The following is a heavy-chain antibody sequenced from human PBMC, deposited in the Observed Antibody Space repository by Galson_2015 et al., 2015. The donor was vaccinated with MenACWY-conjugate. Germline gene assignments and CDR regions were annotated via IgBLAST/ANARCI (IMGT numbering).Heavy chain of an antibody. Sequence: SLRLSCAASGFTFSSSWMHWVRQAPGEGLVWVSRIKADGSSTYYADSVKGRFTVSRDNAKNTVYLQMNSLRVEDTAVYYCARDPHCGAGCSIHDAFDVWGQGTKVTVSS. V-gene: IGHV3-74*01. D-gene: IGHD2-21*02. CDR1: GFTFSSSW. J-gene: IGHJ3*01. CDR3: ARDPHCGAGCSIHDAFDV. CDR2: IKADGSST.